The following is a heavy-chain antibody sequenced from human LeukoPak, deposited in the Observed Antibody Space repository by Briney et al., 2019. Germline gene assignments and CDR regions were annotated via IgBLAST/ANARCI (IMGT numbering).Heavy chain of an antibody. CDR3: AREHPSIVGATAYFDY. V-gene: IGHV4-59*01. CDR1: GGSISSYY. CDR2: IYYSGST. D-gene: IGHD1-26*01. J-gene: IGHJ4*02. Sequence: PSETLSLTCTVSGGSISSYYWSWIRQPPGKGLEWIGYIYYSGSTNYNPSLKSRVTISVDTSKNQFSLKLSSVTAADTAVYYCAREHPSIVGATAYFDYWGQGTLVTVSS.